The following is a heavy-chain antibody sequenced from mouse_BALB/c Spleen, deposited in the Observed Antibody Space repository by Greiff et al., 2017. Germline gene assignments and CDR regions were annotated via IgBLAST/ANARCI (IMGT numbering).Heavy chain of an antibody. CDR3: AREYGNRYYAMDY. V-gene: IGHV1-7*01. CDR1: GYTFTSYW. D-gene: IGHD2-10*02. Sequence: VQLQQSGAELAKPGASVKMSCKASGYTFTSYWMHWVKQRPGQGLEWIGYINPSTGYTEYNQKFKDKATLTADKSSSTAYMQLSSLTSEDSAVYYCAREYGNRYYAMDYWGQGTSVTVSS. J-gene: IGHJ4*01. CDR2: INPSTGYT.